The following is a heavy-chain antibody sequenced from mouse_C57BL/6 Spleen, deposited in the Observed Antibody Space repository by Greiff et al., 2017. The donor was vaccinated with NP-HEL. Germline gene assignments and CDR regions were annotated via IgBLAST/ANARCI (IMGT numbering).Heavy chain of an antibody. D-gene: IGHD1-1*02. Sequence: VQLQQSGPELVKPGASVKISCKASGYAFSSSWMNWVKQRPGKGLEWIGRIYPGDGDTNYNGKFKGKATLTADKSSSTAYMQLSSLTSEDSAVYFCARRARWDYWGQGTTLTVSS. CDR3: ARRARWDY. CDR2: IYPGDGDT. CDR1: GYAFSSSW. J-gene: IGHJ2*01. V-gene: IGHV1-82*01.